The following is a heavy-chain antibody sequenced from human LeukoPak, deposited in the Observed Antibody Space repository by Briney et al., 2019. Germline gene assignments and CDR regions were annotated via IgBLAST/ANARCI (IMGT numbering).Heavy chain of an antibody. D-gene: IGHD3-3*01. CDR2: ISGSGDST. Sequence: GGSLRLSCAASGFTFSSYAMSWVRQAPGKGLEWVSTISGSGDSTYYADPVKGRFTISRDNSKNRLYLQMNSLRAEDTAVYYCAKVYVFWSAYYGFDIWGQGTMVTVSS. V-gene: IGHV3-23*01. CDR3: AKVYVFWSAYYGFDI. CDR1: GFTFSSYA. J-gene: IGHJ3*02.